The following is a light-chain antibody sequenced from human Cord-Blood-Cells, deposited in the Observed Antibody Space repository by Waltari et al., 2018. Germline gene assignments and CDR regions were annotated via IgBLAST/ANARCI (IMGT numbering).Light chain of an antibody. CDR3: QQYGSSPPYT. CDR1: QSVSSSY. CDR2: GAS. Sequence: EIVFTQSPGPLSLSPGDRATLSCRASQSVSSSYLAWYQQKPGQAPRLLIYGASSRATGIPDRFSGSGSGTDFTLTISRLEPEDFAVYYCQQYGSSPPYTFGQGTKLEIK. J-gene: IGKJ2*01. V-gene: IGKV3-20*01.